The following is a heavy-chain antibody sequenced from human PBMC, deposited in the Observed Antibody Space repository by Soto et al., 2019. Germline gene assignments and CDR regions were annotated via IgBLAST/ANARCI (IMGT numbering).Heavy chain of an antibody. D-gene: IGHD3-22*01. CDR1: GGTFSSYA. CDR3: ARGTATYYYDSSGYWENWFDP. Sequence: QVQLVQSGAEVKKPGSSVKVSCKASGGTFSSYAISWVRQAPGQGLEWMGGIIPIFGTANYAQKFQGRVTITAYKSTSTAYMELSSLRSEDTAVYYCARGTATYYYDSSGYWENWFDPWGQGTLVTVSS. J-gene: IGHJ5*02. V-gene: IGHV1-69*06. CDR2: IIPIFGTA.